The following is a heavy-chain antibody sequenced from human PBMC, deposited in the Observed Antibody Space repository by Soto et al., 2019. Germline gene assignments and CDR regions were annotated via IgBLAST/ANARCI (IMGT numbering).Heavy chain of an antibody. CDR1: GGIFGSHG. CDR2: FIPIFRTL. J-gene: IGHJ3*01. Sequence: QVQLIQSEAEVKKPGSSVRVSCTASGGIFGSHGFSWVRQAPGQRLEWVGGFIPIFRTLTSTEKFQARVRIAADESTNTVYLDLSSLTSEDTAVYYCVRDRRIYYSDPHDEFVASDYEVWGQGTMVNVSS. CDR3: VRDRRIYYSDPHDEFVASDYEV. D-gene: IGHD3-22*01. V-gene: IGHV1-69*01.